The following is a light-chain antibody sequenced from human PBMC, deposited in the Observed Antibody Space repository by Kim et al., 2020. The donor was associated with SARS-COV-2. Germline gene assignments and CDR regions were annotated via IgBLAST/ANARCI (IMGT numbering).Light chain of an antibody. V-gene: IGLV3-9*01. J-gene: IGLJ2*01. CDR1: NIGNRL. CDR3: QVWDSNTVV. Sequence: SYELTQPLSVSVALGQTARITCEGNNIGNRLVNWYQQKPGQAPVMVIHKDSNRPSGIPEGFSGSNSGKAATLTIIKVQAGDEADYYCQVWDSNTVVFGGG. CDR2: KDS.